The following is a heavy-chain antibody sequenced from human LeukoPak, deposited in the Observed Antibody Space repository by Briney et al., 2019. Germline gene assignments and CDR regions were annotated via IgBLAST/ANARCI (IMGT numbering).Heavy chain of an antibody. D-gene: IGHD3-16*01. CDR3: ARISLTFGGAYYMDV. CDR1: GYTFTNYG. Sequence: ASVKVSCKASGYTFTNYGISWVRQAPGQGLEWMGWISGYNGNTNYAQKLQGRVTMTTDTSTSTVYLELRSLKSDDTAVYYCARISLTFGGAYYMDVWGKGTPVTISS. J-gene: IGHJ6*03. CDR2: ISGYNGNT. V-gene: IGHV1-18*01.